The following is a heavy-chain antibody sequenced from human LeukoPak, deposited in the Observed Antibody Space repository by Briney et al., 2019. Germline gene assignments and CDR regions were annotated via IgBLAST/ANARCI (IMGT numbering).Heavy chain of an antibody. Sequence: GGPLRLSCAASGFTFSSYSMNWVRQAPGKGLEWVSYISSSSSTIYYADSVKGRFTISRNNAKNSPYLQMNSLRAEDTAVYYCARDLHSYGYWGQGTLVTVSS. J-gene: IGHJ4*02. CDR1: GFTFSSYS. CDR3: ARDLHSYGY. D-gene: IGHD5-18*01. V-gene: IGHV3-48*01. CDR2: ISSSSSTI.